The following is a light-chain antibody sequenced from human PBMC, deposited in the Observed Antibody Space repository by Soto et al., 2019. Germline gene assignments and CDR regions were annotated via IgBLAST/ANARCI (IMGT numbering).Light chain of an antibody. V-gene: IGKV3-15*01. CDR3: QQYNNWPPVT. J-gene: IGKJ1*01. Sequence: EIVMTQSPATLSVSPGERATLSCRASQSVSSNLAWYQQKPGQAPRLLIYGASTRATGIPARFSGSGSGTEFSLTISSLQSEYFAAYYCQQYNNWPPVTFGQGTKVQIK. CDR1: QSVSSN. CDR2: GAS.